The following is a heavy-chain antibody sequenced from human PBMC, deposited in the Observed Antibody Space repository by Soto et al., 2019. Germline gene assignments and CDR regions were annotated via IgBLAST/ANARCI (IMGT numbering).Heavy chain of an antibody. CDR3: ATDLFEYSSSSYGY. J-gene: IGHJ4*02. CDR2: IKPANGET. Sequence: ASVKVSCKASGYPLTIGAIHWVRQAPGQGLEWMGWIKPANGETRFSQRFQGRVTITRDTSASTVYMELSSLRSEDTAVYYCATDLFEYSSSSYGYWGRG. CDR1: GYPLTIGA. D-gene: IGHD6-6*01. V-gene: IGHV1-3*01.